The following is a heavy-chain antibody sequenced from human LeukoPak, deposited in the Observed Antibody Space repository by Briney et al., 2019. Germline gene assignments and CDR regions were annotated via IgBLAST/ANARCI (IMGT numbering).Heavy chain of an antibody. V-gene: IGHV3-11*01. CDR3: ARTDWNDDESLDY. J-gene: IGHJ4*02. D-gene: IGHD1-1*01. CDR1: GFTFSDYY. CDR2: ISSSGSTI. Sequence: PGGSLRLSCAASGFTFSDYYMSWIRQAPGKGLEWVSYISSSGSTIYYADSVKGRFTISRDNAKNSLYLQMNSLRAEDTAVYYCARTDWNDDESLDYWGQGTLVTVSS.